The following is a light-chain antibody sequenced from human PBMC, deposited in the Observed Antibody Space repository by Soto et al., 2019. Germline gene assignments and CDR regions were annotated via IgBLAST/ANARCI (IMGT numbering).Light chain of an antibody. CDR1: ESVTDY. CDR3: RQYGYSLGFA. CDR2: DVS. V-gene: IGKV3-11*01. J-gene: IGKJ4*01. Sequence: EIVLTQSPATLSLSPGARGPLSCRASESVTDYLAWYQQKPGQAPRLLVYDVSNRAAGIPTRFSGGGSGTDFTLTISRLEPEDFAVYYCRQYGYSLGFAFGGGTKVDIK.